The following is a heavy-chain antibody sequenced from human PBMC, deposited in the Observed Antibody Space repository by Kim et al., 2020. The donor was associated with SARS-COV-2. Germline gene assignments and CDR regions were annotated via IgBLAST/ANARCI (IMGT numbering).Heavy chain of an antibody. CDR1: GGTFSSYA. CDR2: IIPIFGTA. V-gene: IGHV1-69*13. D-gene: IGHD3-16*01. Sequence: SVKVSCKASGGTFSSYAISWVRQAPGQGLEWMGGIIPIFGTANYAQKFQGRVTITADESTSTAYMELSSLRSEDTAVYYCATEGSMITFLFDWGQGTLVTVSS. J-gene: IGHJ4*02. CDR3: ATEGSMITFLFD.